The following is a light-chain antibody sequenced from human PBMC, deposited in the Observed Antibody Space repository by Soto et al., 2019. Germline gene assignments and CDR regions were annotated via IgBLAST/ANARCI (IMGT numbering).Light chain of an antibody. CDR3: QHYGNSPPEYT. J-gene: IGKJ3*01. V-gene: IGKV3-20*01. CDR2: GAS. Sequence: EIVLTQSPGTLSLSPGERATLSCRASQSVSSSFLAWYQQRPGQAPRLLIFGASYRATGIPDRFSGSGSGTDFTLTICRLEPEDFAVYYCQHYGNSPPEYTFGPGTNVHSK. CDR1: QSVSSSF.